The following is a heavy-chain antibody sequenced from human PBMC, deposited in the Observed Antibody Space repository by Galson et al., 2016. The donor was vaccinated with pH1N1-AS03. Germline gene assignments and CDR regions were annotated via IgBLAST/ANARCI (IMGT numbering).Heavy chain of an antibody. Sequence: QSGAEVKKPGGSLRISCQGSGHSFDSYWITWVRQMPGKGLEWMGRINPLDSYNDYNPSFQGHVSFSVDKSIHTAYLQWSSLEASDAGLYYCARQGTTVTANHVWLDTWGQGTLVTVSS. CDR1: GHSFDSYW. CDR2: INPLDSYN. D-gene: IGHD1-14*01. V-gene: IGHV5-10-1*01. CDR3: ARQGTTVTANHVWLDT. J-gene: IGHJ5*02.